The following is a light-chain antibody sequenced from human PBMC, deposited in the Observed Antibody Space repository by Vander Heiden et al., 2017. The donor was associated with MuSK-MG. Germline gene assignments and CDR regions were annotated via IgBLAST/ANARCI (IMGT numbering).Light chain of an antibody. J-gene: IGKJ1*01. CDR1: QSVTTY. CDR2: GGS. CDR3: QQYGSSPRT. Sequence: VMTQSPGTLSLSPGERATLSCRASQSVTTYLGWYQQRPGQAPRLLIYGGSTRATGIPDRFSGSGSGTDFTLTISRLEPEDFALYYCQQYGSSPRTFGQGTKVEI. V-gene: IGKV3-20*01.